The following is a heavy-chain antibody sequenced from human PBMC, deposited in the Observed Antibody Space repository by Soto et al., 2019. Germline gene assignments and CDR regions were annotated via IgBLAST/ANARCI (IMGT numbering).Heavy chain of an antibody. CDR3: ARAPARYSSSWYPFDY. CDR1: GGSISSGDYY. CDR2: IYYSGST. V-gene: IGHV4-30-4*01. Sequence: QVQLQESGPGLVKPSQTLSLTCTVSGGSISSGDYYWSWIRQPPGKGLEWIGYIYYSGSTYYNPSLKSRVTISVDTSKNQFSLKLNSVTAADTAVYYCARAPARYSSSWYPFDYWGQGTLVTVSS. D-gene: IGHD6-13*01. J-gene: IGHJ4*02.